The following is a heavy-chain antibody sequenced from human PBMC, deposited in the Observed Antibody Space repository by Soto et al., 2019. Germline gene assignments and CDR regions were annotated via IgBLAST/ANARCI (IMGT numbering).Heavy chain of an antibody. CDR3: ARVVVVPAAGIDY. Sequence: EVQLVESGGGLVKPGGSLRLSCAASGFTFSSYSMNWVRQAPGKGLEWVSSISSSSSYIYYADSVKGRFTISRDNAKNSLYLQMNSLGAEDTAVYYCARVVVVPAAGIDYWGQGTLVTVSS. CDR1: GFTFSSYS. D-gene: IGHD2-2*01. CDR2: ISSSSSYI. V-gene: IGHV3-21*01. J-gene: IGHJ4*02.